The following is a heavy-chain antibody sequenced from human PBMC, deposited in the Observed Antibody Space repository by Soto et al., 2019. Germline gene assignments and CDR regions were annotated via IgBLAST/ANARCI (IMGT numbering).Heavy chain of an antibody. J-gene: IGHJ6*03. CDR1: GFTVSSNY. V-gene: IGHV3-53*04. D-gene: IGHD3-10*01. Sequence: GGSLRLSCAASGFTVSSNYMSWVRQAPGKGLEWVSVIYSGGSTYYADSVKGRFTISRHNSKNTLYLQMNSLRAEDTAVYYCARDLQTYYYGSGSLRTKSPSVYYYYMDVWGKGTTVTVSS. CDR2: IYSGGST. CDR3: ARDLQTYYYGSGSLRTKSPSVYYYYMDV.